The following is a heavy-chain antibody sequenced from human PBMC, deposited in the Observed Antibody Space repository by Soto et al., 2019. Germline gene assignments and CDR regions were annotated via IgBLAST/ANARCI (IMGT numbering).Heavy chain of an antibody. D-gene: IGHD6-13*01. J-gene: IGHJ1*01. Sequence: QVQLVESGGGVVQPGRSLRLSCAASGFTFSSYGMHWVRQAPDKGLEWVAVISYDGSNKYYPDSVKGRFTISRDNSKNTLYLQMNSLRAEDPAVYYCAVPPYSSSWYGFFQHWGQGTLVTVSS. CDR3: AVPPYSSSWYGFFQH. V-gene: IGHV3-30*03. CDR2: ISYDGSNK. CDR1: GFTFSSYG.